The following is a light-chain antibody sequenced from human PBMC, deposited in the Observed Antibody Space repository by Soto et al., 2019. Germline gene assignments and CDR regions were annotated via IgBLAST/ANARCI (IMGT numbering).Light chain of an antibody. CDR1: SSDIGVYNY. Sequence: QSALTQPRSVSGSPGQSVTISCTGTSSDIGVYNYVSWYQQHPGKAPKFIIFDVTKRPSGVPDRFSGSKSGNTASLTISGLQAEDEADYYCCSYAGTYSDVFGTGTKVTVL. CDR3: CSYAGTYSDV. CDR2: DVT. J-gene: IGLJ1*01. V-gene: IGLV2-11*01.